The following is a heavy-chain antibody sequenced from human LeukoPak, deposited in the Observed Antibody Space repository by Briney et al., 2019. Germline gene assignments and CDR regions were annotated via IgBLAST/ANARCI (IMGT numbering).Heavy chain of an antibody. CDR3: ARERVGYYDSSVTGGFDP. CDR2: MNPNSGNT. CDR1: GYTFTSYD. Sequence: VASVKVSCKASGYTFTSYDINWVRQATGQGLEWMGWMNPNSGNTGYAQKFQRRVTMTRNTSISTAYMELSSLRSEDTAVYYCARERVGYYDSSVTGGFDPWGQGTLVTVSS. V-gene: IGHV1-8*01. J-gene: IGHJ5*02. D-gene: IGHD3-22*01.